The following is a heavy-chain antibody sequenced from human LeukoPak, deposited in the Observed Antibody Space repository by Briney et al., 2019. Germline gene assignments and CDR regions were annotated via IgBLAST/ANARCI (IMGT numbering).Heavy chain of an antibody. Sequence: ASVKVSCKASGYTFTSYDINWVRQATGQGLEWMGWMNPNSGNTGYVQKFQGRVTMTRNTSISTAYMELSSLRSEDTAVYYCARAIGYCSGGTCYRSKYFQHWGQGTLVTVSS. V-gene: IGHV1-8*01. D-gene: IGHD2-15*01. CDR1: GYTFTSYD. CDR3: ARAIGYCSGGTCYRSKYFQH. J-gene: IGHJ1*01. CDR2: MNPNSGNT.